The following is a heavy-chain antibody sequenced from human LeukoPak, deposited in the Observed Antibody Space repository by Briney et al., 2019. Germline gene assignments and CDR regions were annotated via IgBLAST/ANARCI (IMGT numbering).Heavy chain of an antibody. CDR2: ISGSGGST. CDR1: GFTFSSYA. D-gene: IGHD6-19*01. Sequence: GGSLRLSCAASGFTFSSYAMSWVRQAPGKGLEWVSAISGSGGSTYYADSVKGRFTISRDNSKNTLYLQINSLRAEDTAVYYCAKGNWENRLAPVAGDFYYYYGMDVWGQGTTVTVSS. J-gene: IGHJ6*02. CDR3: AKGNWENRLAPVAGDFYYYYGMDV. V-gene: IGHV3-23*01.